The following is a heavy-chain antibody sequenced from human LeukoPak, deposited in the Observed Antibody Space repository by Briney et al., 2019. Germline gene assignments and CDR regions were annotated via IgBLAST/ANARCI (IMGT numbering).Heavy chain of an antibody. CDR1: GFTFSSYG. Sequence: GGSLRLSCAASGFTFSSYGMHWVRQAPGKGPEWVAVISYDGGNKYYADSVKGRFTISRDNSKNTLYLQMNSLRAEDTAVYYCAKDPDYYGSGSYPNYWGQGTLVTVSS. J-gene: IGHJ4*02. D-gene: IGHD3-10*01. CDR2: ISYDGGNK. V-gene: IGHV3-30*18. CDR3: AKDPDYYGSGSYPNY.